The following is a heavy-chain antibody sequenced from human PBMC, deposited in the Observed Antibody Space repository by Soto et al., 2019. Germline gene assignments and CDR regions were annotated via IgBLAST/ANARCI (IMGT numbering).Heavy chain of an antibody. V-gene: IGHV2-5*02. D-gene: IGHD6-19*01. CDR3: ARSKYGSAWTLDY. J-gene: IGHJ4*02. Sequence: GSGPTLVNPTQTLTLTCTFSGFSLSTSAVGVGWIRQPPGKAMEWLAIIDWDDDKHYNPSLKSRLVITKITSKNQVVLTMTNMDPVYTATYYCARSKYGSAWTLDYWGQGTLVTVSS. CDR2: IDWDDDK. CDR1: GFSLSTSAVG.